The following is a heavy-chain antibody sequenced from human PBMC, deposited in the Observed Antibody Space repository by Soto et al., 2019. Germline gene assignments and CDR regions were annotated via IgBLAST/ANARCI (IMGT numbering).Heavy chain of an antibody. CDR2: IYYSGST. Sequence: QLQLQESGPGLVKPSETLSLTCTVSGGSISSSSYYWGWIRQPPGKGLEWIGSIYYSGSTYYNPSLKSRVAISVDTTKNQLALKWSSVTAADTAVYYCASKDYGHEYWGQGTLVTVSS. D-gene: IGHD4-17*01. CDR3: ASKDYGHEY. V-gene: IGHV4-39*01. J-gene: IGHJ4*02. CDR1: GGSISSSSYY.